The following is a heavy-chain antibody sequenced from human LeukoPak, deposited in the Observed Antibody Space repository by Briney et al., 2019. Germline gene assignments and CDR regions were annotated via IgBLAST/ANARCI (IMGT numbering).Heavy chain of an antibody. D-gene: IGHD3-16*02. CDR1: GGTFSSYA. V-gene: IGHV1-69*13. CDR2: IIPIFGTA. Sequence: SVKVSCKASGGTFSSYAISWVRQAPGQGLEWMGGIIPIFGTANYAQKFQGRVTITAAESTSTAYMELSSLRSEDTAVYYCARVGVASERLVVPYFDYWGQGTLVTVSS. J-gene: IGHJ4*02. CDR3: ARVGVASERLVVPYFDY.